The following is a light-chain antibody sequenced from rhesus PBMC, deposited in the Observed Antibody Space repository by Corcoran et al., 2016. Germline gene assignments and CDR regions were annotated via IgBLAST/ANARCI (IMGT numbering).Light chain of an antibody. CDR2: RAS. V-gene: IGKV1-69*01. Sequence: DIQMTQSPSSLSASVGDRVTITCRARQGSSNGSAWYQQKPGKAPKLLIYRASNLETGVPSRFSGSGSGTDCTLPFSSLQPEDIATYYCHQHDNSPYSFGQGTKVAIK. CDR3: HQHDNSPYS. CDR1: QGSSNG. J-gene: IGKJ2*01.